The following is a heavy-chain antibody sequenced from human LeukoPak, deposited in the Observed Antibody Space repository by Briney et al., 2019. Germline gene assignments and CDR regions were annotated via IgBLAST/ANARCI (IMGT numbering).Heavy chain of an antibody. CDR1: GFTFNTYW. CDR2: IKEDGSQK. D-gene: IGHD2-21*02. Sequence: WGSLRLSCAASGFTFNTYWMSWVRQTPGKGLEWVANIKEDGSQKNYVDSVRGRFTISRDNAKNSLYLQMNSLRAEDTAVYYCARDGFSSAINSWGQGTLVTVSS. J-gene: IGHJ4*02. V-gene: IGHV3-7*01. CDR3: ARDGFSSAINS.